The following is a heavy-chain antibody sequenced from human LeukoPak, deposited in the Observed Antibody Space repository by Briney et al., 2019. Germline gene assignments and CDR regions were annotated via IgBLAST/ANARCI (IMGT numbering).Heavy chain of an antibody. V-gene: IGHV4-61*02. CDR1: GGSISSSSYY. CDR3: ARERKGILRFWYFDL. CDR2: IYTSGST. J-gene: IGHJ2*01. Sequence: SETLSLTCTVSGGSISSSSYYWSWIRQPAGKGLEWIGRIYTSGSTNYNPSLKSRVTMSVDTSKNQFSLKLSSVTAADTAVYYCARERKGILRFWYFDLWGRGTLVTVSS. D-gene: IGHD3-10*01.